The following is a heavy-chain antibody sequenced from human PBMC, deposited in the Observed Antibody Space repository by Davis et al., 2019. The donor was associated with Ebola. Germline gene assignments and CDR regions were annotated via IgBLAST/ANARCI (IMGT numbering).Heavy chain of an antibody. J-gene: IGHJ4*02. CDR3: ARGRRSYDILTGYYGATMDY. V-gene: IGHV4-59*01. D-gene: IGHD3-9*01. Sequence: MPGGSLRLSCTVSGGSISSDYWIWLRQPPGGGLEWIGYIFYTGGTYYSPSPKSRVTISVDTSKNQFSLKLRSVTAADTAVYYCARGRRSYDILTGYYGATMDYWGQGTLVAVSS. CDR1: GGSISSDY. CDR2: IFYTGGT.